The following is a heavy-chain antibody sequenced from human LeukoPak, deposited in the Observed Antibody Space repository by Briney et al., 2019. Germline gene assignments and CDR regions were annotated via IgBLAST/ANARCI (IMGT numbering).Heavy chain of an antibody. J-gene: IGHJ6*02. Sequence: SETLSLTCTVSGGSFSNYYWSWLRQPAWKGLEWIGRIYTSGSTNYNPSVKSRVTMSVDTSNNQFSLKLTSVTAADTAVYYCARQPPQYYGMDVWGQGTTVTVSS. CDR2: IYTSGST. CDR3: ARQPPQYYGMDV. D-gene: IGHD1-14*01. CDR1: GGSFSNYY. V-gene: IGHV4-4*07.